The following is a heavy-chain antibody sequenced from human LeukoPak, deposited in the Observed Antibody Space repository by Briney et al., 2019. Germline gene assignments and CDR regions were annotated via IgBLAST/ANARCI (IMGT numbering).Heavy chain of an antibody. CDR3: ARDALAAAGYYFDY. Sequence: GGSLRLSCAASGFTFSSYSMNWVRQAPGKGLEWVSYISSSSSTIYYADSVKSRFTISRDNAKNSLYLQMNSLRAGDTAVYYCARDALAAAGYYFDYWGQGTLVTVSS. D-gene: IGHD6-13*01. CDR2: ISSSSSTI. V-gene: IGHV3-48*01. J-gene: IGHJ4*02. CDR1: GFTFSSYS.